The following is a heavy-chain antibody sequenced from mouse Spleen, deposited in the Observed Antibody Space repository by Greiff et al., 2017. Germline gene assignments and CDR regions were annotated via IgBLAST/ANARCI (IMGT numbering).Heavy chain of an antibody. D-gene: IGHD1-2*01. CDR2: ISYDGSN. J-gene: IGHJ4*01. V-gene: IGHV3-6*02. CDR3: ARENYGYDAMDY. CDR1: GYSITSGYY. Sequence: EVQLQESGPGLVKPSQSLSLTCSVTGYSITSGYYWNWIRQFPGNKLEWMGYISYDGSNNYNPSLKNRISITRDTSKNQFFLKLNSVTTEDTATYYCARENYGYDAMDYWGQGTSVTVSA.